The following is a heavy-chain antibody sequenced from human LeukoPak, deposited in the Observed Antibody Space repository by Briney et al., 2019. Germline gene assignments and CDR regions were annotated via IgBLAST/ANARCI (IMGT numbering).Heavy chain of an antibody. CDR2: IIPIFGTA. D-gene: IGHD1-26*01. CDR3: ASRSAVGATGIGDY. J-gene: IGHJ4*02. V-gene: IGHV1-69*05. Sequence: GASVKVSCKASGGTFSSYAISWVLQAPGQGLEWMGRIIPIFGTANYAQKFQGRVTITTDESTSTAYMELSSLRSEDTAVYYCASRSAVGATGIGDYWGQGTLVTVSS. CDR1: GGTFSSYA.